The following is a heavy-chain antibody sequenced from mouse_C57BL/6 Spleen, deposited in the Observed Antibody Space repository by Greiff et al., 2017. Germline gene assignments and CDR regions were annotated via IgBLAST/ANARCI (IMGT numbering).Heavy chain of an antibody. CDR1: GYAFSSSW. Sequence: VQLQQSGPELVKPGASVKISCKASGYAFSSSWMNWVKQRPGKGLEWIGRIYPGDGDTNYNGKFKGKDTLTADKSSSTAYMQLSSLTSEDSAVYFCARGDYYAMDYWGQGTSVTVSS. V-gene: IGHV1-82*01. J-gene: IGHJ4*01. CDR3: ARGDYYAMDY. CDR2: IYPGDGDT.